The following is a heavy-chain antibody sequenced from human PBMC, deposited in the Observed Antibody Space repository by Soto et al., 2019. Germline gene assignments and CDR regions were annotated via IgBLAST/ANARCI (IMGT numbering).Heavy chain of an antibody. V-gene: IGHV3-48*01. J-gene: IGHJ4*02. CDR2: INRDFNT. CDR1: GFTFSNHV. CDR3: VNGDYY. Sequence: EEKLVESGGGLVQPGGSISLSCAASGFTFSNHVMNWVRQAPGRGLEWVSSINRDFNTYYAASVKGRFTISRDNAKDSLYLQMNSLMADDTAVYYCVNGDYYVGQGTLVTVSS. D-gene: IGHD4-17*01.